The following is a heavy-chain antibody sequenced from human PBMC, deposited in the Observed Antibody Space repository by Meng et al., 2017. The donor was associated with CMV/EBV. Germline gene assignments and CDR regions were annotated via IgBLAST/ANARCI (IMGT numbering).Heavy chain of an antibody. CDR3: ARDGGTYYYDSSGYYEYDY. D-gene: IGHD3-22*01. J-gene: IGHJ4*02. V-gene: IGHV1-2*02. Sequence: QVQLVQSGAEVKKPGASGKVSCKASGYTFTGYYMHWVRQAPGQVLEWMGWINPNSGGTNYAQKFQGRVTMTRDTSISTAYMELSRLRSDDTAVYYCARDGGTYYYDSSGYYEYDYWGQGTLVTVSS. CDR1: GYTFTGYY. CDR2: INPNSGGT.